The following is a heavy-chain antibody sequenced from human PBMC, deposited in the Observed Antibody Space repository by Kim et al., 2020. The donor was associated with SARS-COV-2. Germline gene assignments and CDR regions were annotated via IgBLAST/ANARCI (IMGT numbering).Heavy chain of an antibody. CDR3: AKEDYDSSGYLDY. Sequence: GGSLRLSCAASGFTFSSYGMHWVRQAPGKGLEWVAVISYYGSNKYYADSVKGRFTISRDNSKNTLYLQMNSLRAEDTAVYYCAKEDYDSSGYLDYWGQGT. CDR1: GFTFSSYG. J-gene: IGHJ4*02. V-gene: IGHV3-30*18. D-gene: IGHD3-22*01. CDR2: ISYYGSNK.